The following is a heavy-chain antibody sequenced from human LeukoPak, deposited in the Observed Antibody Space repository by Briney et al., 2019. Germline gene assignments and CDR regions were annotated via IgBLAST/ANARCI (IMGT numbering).Heavy chain of an antibody. CDR1: GFTFSSYS. D-gene: IGHD6-19*01. CDR3: AKPVAGGQAVFDY. Sequence: RGSLRLSCAASGFTFSSYSMNWVRQAPGKRLEWVSSISSSSSYIYYADSVKGRFTISRDNAKNSLYLQMNSLRAEDTAVYYCAKPVAGGQAVFDYWGQGTLVTVSS. CDR2: ISSSSSYI. V-gene: IGHV3-21*04. J-gene: IGHJ4*02.